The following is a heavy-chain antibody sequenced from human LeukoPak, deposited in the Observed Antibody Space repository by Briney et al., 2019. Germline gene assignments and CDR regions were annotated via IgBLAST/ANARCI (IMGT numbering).Heavy chain of an antibody. J-gene: IGHJ4*02. D-gene: IGHD2-2*03. Sequence: GGSLRLSCAASGFTFSSYALSWVRQAPGKGLEWVSGISGSGPYTFYTDSVKGRFTISRDSTKNTLYLQMNSLRAEDTALYYCAKHGYCSGISCFFDFWGQGTLVTVSS. CDR3: AKHGYCSGISCFFDF. CDR1: GFTFSSYA. CDR2: ISGSGPYT. V-gene: IGHV3-23*01.